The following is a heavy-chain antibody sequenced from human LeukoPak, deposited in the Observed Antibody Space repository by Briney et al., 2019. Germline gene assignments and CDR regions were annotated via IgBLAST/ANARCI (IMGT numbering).Heavy chain of an antibody. CDR1: GGSISSYY. D-gene: IGHD2-2*01. J-gene: IGHJ3*02. Sequence: PSETLSLTCTVSGGSISSYYWSWIRQPAGKGLEWIGRIYTSGSTNYNASLKSRVSMSVDTSKNQFSLKLSSVTAADTAVYYCASMSTVVSTSSALVSWGSPDAFDIWGQGTMVTVSS. V-gene: IGHV4-4*07. CDR3: ASMSTVVSTSSALVSWGSPDAFDI. CDR2: IYTSGST.